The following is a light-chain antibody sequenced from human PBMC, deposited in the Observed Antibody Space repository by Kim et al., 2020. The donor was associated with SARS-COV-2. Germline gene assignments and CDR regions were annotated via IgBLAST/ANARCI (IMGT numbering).Light chain of an antibody. J-gene: IGKJ1*01. CDR1: QGISNN. CDR2: AAS. Sequence: AAVGDKVTITCRASQGISNNLAWYQHKQGKAPKLLIYAASALHSEVPSRFSGSGSGTEFTLTISSLQPEDVATFYCQRYNSAPWTFGQGTRVEIK. V-gene: IGKV1-27*01. CDR3: QRYNSAPWT.